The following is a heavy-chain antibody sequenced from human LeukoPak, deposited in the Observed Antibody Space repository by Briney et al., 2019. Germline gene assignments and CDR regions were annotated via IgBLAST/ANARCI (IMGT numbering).Heavy chain of an antibody. CDR3: AREGTYYCDSSGLDY. V-gene: IGHV1-2*02. Sequence: ASVKVSCKASGYTFTGYYMHWVRQAPGQGLEWMGWINPNSGGTNYAQKFQGRVAMTRDTSISTAYMELSRLRSDDTAVYYCAREGTYYCDSSGLDYWGQGTLVTVSS. J-gene: IGHJ4*02. D-gene: IGHD3-22*01. CDR1: GYTFTGYY. CDR2: INPNSGGT.